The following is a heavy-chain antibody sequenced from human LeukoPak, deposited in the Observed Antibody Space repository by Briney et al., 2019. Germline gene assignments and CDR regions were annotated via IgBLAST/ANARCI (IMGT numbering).Heavy chain of an antibody. J-gene: IGHJ5*02. V-gene: IGHV4-61*01. CDR1: GGSISSGSYY. D-gene: IGHD2-2*01. CDR3: ARGGAYCSSTSCHLDWFDP. CDR2: IYYSGST. Sequence: KPSETLSLTCTVSGGSISSGSYYWSWIRQPAGKGLEWIGYIYYSGSTNYNPSLKSRVTISVDTSKNQFSLKLSSVTAADTAVYYCARGGAYCSSTSCHLDWFDPWGQGTLVTVSS.